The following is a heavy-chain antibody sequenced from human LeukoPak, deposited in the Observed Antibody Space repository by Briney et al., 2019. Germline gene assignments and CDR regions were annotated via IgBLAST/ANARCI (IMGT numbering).Heavy chain of an antibody. J-gene: IGHJ4*02. CDR1: GGTFSSYA. Sequence: GSSVKVSCKASGGTFSSYAISWVRQAPGQGLEWMGRIIPILGIANYAQKFQGRVTITADKSTSTAYMELSSLRSEDTAVYYCARVAPRYCSGGSCYSPNFDYWGQGTLVAVSS. CDR3: ARVAPRYCSGGSCYSPNFDY. D-gene: IGHD2-15*01. V-gene: IGHV1-69*04. CDR2: IIPILGIA.